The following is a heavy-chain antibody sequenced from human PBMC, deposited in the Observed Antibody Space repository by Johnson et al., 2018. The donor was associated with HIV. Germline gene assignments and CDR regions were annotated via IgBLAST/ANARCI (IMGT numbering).Heavy chain of an antibody. V-gene: IGHV3-30*04. CDR3: AREVITMVQGVIGDDAFDI. Sequence: QVQLVESGGGVVQPGRSLRLSCAASGFTFSSYAMHWVRQAPGKGLEWVAVISYDGSNKYYADSVKGRFTISRDNSKNTLYLQMNSLRAEDTAVYYCAREVITMVQGVIGDDAFDIWGQGTMVTVSS. J-gene: IGHJ3*02. D-gene: IGHD3-10*01. CDR1: GFTFSSYA. CDR2: ISYDGSNK.